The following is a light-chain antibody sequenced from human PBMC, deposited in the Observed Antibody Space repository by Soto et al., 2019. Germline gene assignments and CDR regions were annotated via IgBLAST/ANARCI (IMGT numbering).Light chain of an antibody. CDR3: QKYNSAPQT. V-gene: IGKV1-27*01. J-gene: IGKJ1*01. Sequence: DIQMTQSPSSLSASVGDRVTITCRASQGISTDLAWYQQKTGKVTKLLIYAASTLQSGVPSRFSGSGSGTDFTLTISSLQPEDVATYYCQKYNSAPQTFGQGTKVEIK. CDR1: QGISTD. CDR2: AAS.